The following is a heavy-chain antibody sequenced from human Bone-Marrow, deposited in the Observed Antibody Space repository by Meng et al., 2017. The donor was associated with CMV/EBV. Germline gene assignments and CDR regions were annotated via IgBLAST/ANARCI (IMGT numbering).Heavy chain of an antibody. J-gene: IGHJ3*02. D-gene: IGHD4-23*01. CDR3: ARDTGAGGNSHAFDI. V-gene: IGHV3-53*01. CDR1: GFTVSSNY. Sequence: GESLKISCAASGFTVSSNYMSWVRQAPGKGLEWVSVIYSGGSTYYADSVKGRFTISRDNSKNTLYLQMNSLRAEDTAVYYCARDTGAGGNSHAFDIWGQGTMVTVSS. CDR2: IYSGGST.